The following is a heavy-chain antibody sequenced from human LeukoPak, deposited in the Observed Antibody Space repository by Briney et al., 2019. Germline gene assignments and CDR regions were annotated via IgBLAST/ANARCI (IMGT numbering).Heavy chain of an antibody. CDR3: ARGALRYFDWLLYSDY. V-gene: IGHV3-21*01. Sequence: GGSLRLSCAASGFTFSSYSMNWVRQAPGKGLEWVSSISSSSSYIYYADSVKGRFTISRDNAKNSLYLQMNSLRAEDTAVYYCARGALRYFDWLLYSDYWGQGTLVTVSS. D-gene: IGHD3-9*01. J-gene: IGHJ4*02. CDR1: GFTFSSYS. CDR2: ISSSSSYI.